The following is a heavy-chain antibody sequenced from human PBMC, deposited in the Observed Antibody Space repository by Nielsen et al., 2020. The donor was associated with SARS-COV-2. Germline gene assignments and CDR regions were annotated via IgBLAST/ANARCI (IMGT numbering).Heavy chain of an antibody. CDR2: INPRVGRT. Sequence: ASVKVSCKASGGTFSSYAISWVRQAPGQGLEWMGTINPRVGRTSYAKKLQGRVTVTRDTSTSTVYMELSSLRSEDTAMYYCARESGDVSASDVDHWGQGTLVTVSS. V-gene: IGHV1-46*04. D-gene: IGHD6-6*01. CDR3: ARESGDVSASDVDH. CDR1: GGTFSSYA. J-gene: IGHJ4*02.